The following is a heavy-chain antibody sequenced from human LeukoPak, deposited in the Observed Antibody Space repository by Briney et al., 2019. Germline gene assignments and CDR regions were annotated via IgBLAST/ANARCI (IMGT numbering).Heavy chain of an antibody. CDR1: GFTFSSYA. Sequence: PGRSLRLSCAASGFTFSSYAMHWVRQAPGKGLEYVSAISSNGGSTYYANSVKGRFTISRDNSKNTLYLQMGSLRAEDMAVYYCARGWYSSPYYYYGMDVWGQGTTVTVSS. CDR3: ARGWYSSPYYYYGMDV. V-gene: IGHV3-64*01. D-gene: IGHD6-13*01. CDR2: ISSNGGST. J-gene: IGHJ6*02.